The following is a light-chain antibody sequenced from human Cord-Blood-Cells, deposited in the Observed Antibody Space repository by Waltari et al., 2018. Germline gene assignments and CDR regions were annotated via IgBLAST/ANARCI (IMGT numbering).Light chain of an antibody. CDR1: SSDVGGYNY. CDR3: CSYAGSYTNWV. Sequence: QSALTQPRSVSGSPGQAATIPSTGTSSDVGGYNYASRYQQHPGKAPKLMIYDVSKRPSGVPDRFSGSKSGNTASLTISGLQAEDEADYYCCSYAGSYTNWVFGGGTKLTVL. V-gene: IGLV2-11*01. CDR2: DVS. J-gene: IGLJ3*02.